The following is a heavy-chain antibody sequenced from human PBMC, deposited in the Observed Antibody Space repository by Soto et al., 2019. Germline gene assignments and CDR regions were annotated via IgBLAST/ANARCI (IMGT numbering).Heavy chain of an antibody. CDR3: AREDCSSTSCPYYYYYMDV. J-gene: IGHJ6*03. CDR2: IKQDGSEK. Sequence: GGSLRLSCAASGFTFSSYWMSWVRQAPGKGLEWVANIKQDGSEKYYVDSVKGRFTISRDNAKNSLYLQMNSLRAEDTAVYYCAREDCSSTSCPYYYYYMDVWGKGTTVTVSS. D-gene: IGHD2-2*01. V-gene: IGHV3-7*01. CDR1: GFTFSSYW.